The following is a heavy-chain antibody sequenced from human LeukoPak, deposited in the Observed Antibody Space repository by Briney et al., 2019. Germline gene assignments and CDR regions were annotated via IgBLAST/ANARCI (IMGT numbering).Heavy chain of an antibody. J-gene: IGHJ6*03. CDR1: GFTFSSYG. D-gene: IGHD5-18*01. Sequence: GGSLRLSCAASGFTFSSYGMHWVRQAPGKGLEWVAVISYDGSNKYYADSVKGRFTISRDNSKNTLYLQMNSLGAEDTAVYYCAKDRAPYSSYYYYYMDVWGKGTTVTVSS. CDR3: AKDRAPYSSYYYYYMDV. CDR2: ISYDGSNK. V-gene: IGHV3-30*18.